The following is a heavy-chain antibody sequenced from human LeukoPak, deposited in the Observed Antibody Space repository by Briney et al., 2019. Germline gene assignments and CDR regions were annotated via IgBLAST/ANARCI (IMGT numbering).Heavy chain of an antibody. CDR3: ARGGGLDV. CDR1: GFTFSSYA. Sequence: GGSLRLSCAVSGFTFSSYAMSWVRQAPGKGLEWVASINHNGNVNYYVDSVKGRFTISRDNAKNSLYLQMSNLRAEDTAVYFCARGGGLDVWGQGATVTVSS. J-gene: IGHJ6*02. D-gene: IGHD3-16*01. CDR2: INHNGNVN. V-gene: IGHV3-7*03.